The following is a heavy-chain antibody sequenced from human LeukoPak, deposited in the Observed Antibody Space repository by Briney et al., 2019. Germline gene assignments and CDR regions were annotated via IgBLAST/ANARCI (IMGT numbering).Heavy chain of an antibody. CDR3: ARQFRPMIVVERDAFDI. J-gene: IGHJ3*02. V-gene: IGHV3-23*01. Sequence: GGSLRLSCAASGFTFSSYAMSWVRQAPGKGLEWVSAISGSGGSTYYADSVKGRFTISRDNSKNTLYLQMNSLRAEDTAVYYCARQFRPMIVVERDAFDIWGQGTMVTVSS. CDR1: GFTFSSYA. D-gene: IGHD3-22*01. CDR2: ISGSGGST.